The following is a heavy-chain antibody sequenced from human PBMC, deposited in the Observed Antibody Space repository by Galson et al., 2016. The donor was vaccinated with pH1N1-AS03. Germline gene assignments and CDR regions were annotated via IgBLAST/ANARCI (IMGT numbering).Heavy chain of an antibody. CDR3: ARDELWGRHDYLFHY. CDR1: GDSISSNNYF. D-gene: IGHD3-16*01. J-gene: IGHJ4*02. Sequence: TLSLTCSVSGDSISSNNYFGSWIRQPAGKGLEWIGRLSSLGTANYNPSLESRVSISVDASKNQFSLKLNSMTAADTAVYYCARDELWGRHDYLFHYWGQGALVTVSS. CDR2: LSSLGTA. V-gene: IGHV4-61*02.